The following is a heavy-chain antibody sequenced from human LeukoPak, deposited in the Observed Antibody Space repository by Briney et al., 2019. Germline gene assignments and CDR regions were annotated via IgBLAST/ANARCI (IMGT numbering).Heavy chain of an antibody. J-gene: IGHJ4*02. CDR2: IYTSGST. CDR3: VRGRPFSIGGEYYFDY. CDR1: GGSISSYY. V-gene: IGHV4-4*07. D-gene: IGHD2-15*01. Sequence: SETLSLTCTVSGGSISSYYWSWIRQPAGKGLEWIGRIYTSGSTNYNPSLKSRVTMSVDTSKNQFSLKLSSVTAADTAVYYCVRGRPFSIGGEYYFDYWGQGTLVTVSS.